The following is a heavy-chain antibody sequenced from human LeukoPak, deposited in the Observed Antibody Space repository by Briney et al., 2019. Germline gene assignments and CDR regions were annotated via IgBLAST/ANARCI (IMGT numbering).Heavy chain of an antibody. J-gene: IGHJ6*02. Sequence: PGGSLRLSCAVSGFSFSGYAMSWVRQAPGKGLEWVANIKQDGSEEVYVDSVKGRFTISRDNAKNSLFLQMNTLRAEDTAVYYCARDPYSSTWSYGMDVWGQGTTVTVSS. CDR3: ARDPYSSTWSYGMDV. D-gene: IGHD6-6*01. V-gene: IGHV3-7*05. CDR1: GFSFSGYA. CDR2: IKQDGSEE.